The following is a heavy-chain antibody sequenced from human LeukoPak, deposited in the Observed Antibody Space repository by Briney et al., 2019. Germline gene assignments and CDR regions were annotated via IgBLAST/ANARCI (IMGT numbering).Heavy chain of an antibody. CDR3: ARDEYSSSWYAGLYYYGMDV. D-gene: IGHD6-13*01. CDR1: GYTFTSYG. CDR2: ISAYNGNT. J-gene: IGHJ6*02. V-gene: IGHV1-18*01. Sequence: ASVKVSCKASGYTFTSYGISWVRQAPGQGLKWLGWISAYNGNTNYAQKLQGRVTMTTDTSTSTAYMELRILRSDDTAVYYCARDEYSSSWYAGLYYYGMDVWGQGTTVTVSS.